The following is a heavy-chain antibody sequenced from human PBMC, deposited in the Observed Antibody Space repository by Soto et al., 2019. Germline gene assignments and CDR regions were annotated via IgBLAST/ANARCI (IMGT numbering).Heavy chain of an antibody. J-gene: IGHJ4*02. V-gene: IGHV3-33*06. D-gene: IGHD3-3*01. CDR2: IWYDGSNR. CDR1: GFTFSSYG. CDR3: AKDFVLRLTYYFDY. Sequence: GGSLRLSCAASGFTFSSYGMHWVRQAPGKGLEWVAVIWYDGSNRYYADSVKGRFTISRDNSKNTLYLQMNSLRAEDTAVYYCAKDFVLRLTYYFDYWGQGTLVTVSS.